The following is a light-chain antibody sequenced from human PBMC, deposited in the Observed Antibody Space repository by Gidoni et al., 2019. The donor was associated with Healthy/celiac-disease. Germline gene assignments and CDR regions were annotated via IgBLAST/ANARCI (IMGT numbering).Light chain of an antibody. CDR2: WAS. V-gene: IGKV4-1*01. J-gene: IGKJ4*01. CDR3: QQYYSTPPT. CDR1: QSVLYSSNNKNY. Sequence: DIVMTQSPDSLAVSLGERATINCKSSQSVLYSSNNKNYLAWYQQKPGQPPKLLIYWASTRESGVPDRFSGSGSGTDFTLTISSLQAEDVAVYYCQQYYSTPPTFGGXTKVESK.